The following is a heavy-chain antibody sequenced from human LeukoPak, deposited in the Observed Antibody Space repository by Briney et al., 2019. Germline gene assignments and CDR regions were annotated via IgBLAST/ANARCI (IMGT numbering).Heavy chain of an antibody. Sequence: GGSLRLSCAAYGFTFSSYWVSWVRQAPGKGLGRVANIQQDESEKYYVDSVKGRFTISRDNAKNSLYLQMNSLRAEDTAMYYCATDASVGVYYYYGMDVWGQGTTVTVSS. V-gene: IGHV3-7*01. CDR1: GFTFSSYW. CDR2: IQQDESEK. J-gene: IGHJ6*02. D-gene: IGHD3-22*01. CDR3: ATDASVGVYYYYGMDV.